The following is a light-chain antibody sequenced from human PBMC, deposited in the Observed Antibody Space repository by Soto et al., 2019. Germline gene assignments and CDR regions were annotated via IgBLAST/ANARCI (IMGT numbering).Light chain of an antibody. J-gene: IGLJ2*01. CDR2: DDT. CDR3: QTYDSTNVI. V-gene: IGLV6-57*02. Sequence: NFMLTHPHFLSGSPGKTGIISCTGSSGSIASNYVQWYQQRPGSAPTTVIYDDTHRPSEVPDRFSDSIDKASNSASLTISGLKLEDEADYYCQTYDSTNVIFGGGTKLTV. CDR1: SGSIASNY.